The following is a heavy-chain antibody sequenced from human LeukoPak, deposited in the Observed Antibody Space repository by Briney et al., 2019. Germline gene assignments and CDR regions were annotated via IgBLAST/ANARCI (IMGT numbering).Heavy chain of an antibody. CDR3: ARQIRGYSGYFDY. Sequence: GGSLRLSCAASGFTFSSYSMNWVRQAPGKGLEWVSYISSSSTTIYYAGSVKGRFTISRDNAKNSLYLQMNSLRAEDTAMYYCARQIRGYSGYFDYWGQGTLVTVSS. CDR1: GFTFSSYS. V-gene: IGHV3-48*01. D-gene: IGHD5-18*01. J-gene: IGHJ4*02. CDR2: ISSSSTTI.